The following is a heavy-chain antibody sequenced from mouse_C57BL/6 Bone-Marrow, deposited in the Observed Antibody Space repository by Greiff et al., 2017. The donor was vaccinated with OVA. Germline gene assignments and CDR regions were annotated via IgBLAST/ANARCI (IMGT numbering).Heavy chain of an antibody. CDR2: ISNLAYSI. V-gene: IGHV5-15*01. Sequence: EVQGVESGGGLVQPGGSLKLSCAASGFTFSDYGMAWVRQAPRKGPEWVAFISNLAYSIYYADTVTGRFTISRENAKNTRYLEMSSLRSEDTAMYYCARRNYYGDYFDYWGQGTTLTVSS. D-gene: IGHD1-1*01. CDR3: ARRNYYGDYFDY. CDR1: GFTFSDYG. J-gene: IGHJ2*01.